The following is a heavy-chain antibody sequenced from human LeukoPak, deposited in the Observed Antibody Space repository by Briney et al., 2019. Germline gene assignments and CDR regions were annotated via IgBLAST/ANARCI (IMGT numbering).Heavy chain of an antibody. J-gene: IGHJ4*02. Sequence: GGSLRLSCAASGFTFSGYSMNWVRQAPGKGLEWVSYISSSSSTIYYADSVKGRFTISRDNAKNSLYLQMNSLRAEDTALYYCVRDIGLCSGYHFSLYYDCWGQGTLVTVSS. CDR3: VRDIGLCSGYHFSLYYDC. V-gene: IGHV3-48*01. D-gene: IGHD2-15*01. CDR1: GFTFSGYS. CDR2: ISSSSSTI.